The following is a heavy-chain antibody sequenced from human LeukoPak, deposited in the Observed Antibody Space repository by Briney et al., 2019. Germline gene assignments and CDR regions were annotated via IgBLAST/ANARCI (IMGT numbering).Heavy chain of an antibody. D-gene: IGHD2-21*01. CDR2: MNPNSGNT. J-gene: IGHJ4*02. Sequence: ASVKVSCKASGYTFTSYDINWVRQATGQGLEWMGWMNPNSGNTGYAQKFQGRVTMTRNTSISTAYMELSSLRAEDTAVYYCAKDLGLRGIYGPRGGKTIDYWGQGTLVTVSS. CDR1: GYTFTSYD. V-gene: IGHV1-8*01. CDR3: AKDLGLRGIYGPRGGKTIDY.